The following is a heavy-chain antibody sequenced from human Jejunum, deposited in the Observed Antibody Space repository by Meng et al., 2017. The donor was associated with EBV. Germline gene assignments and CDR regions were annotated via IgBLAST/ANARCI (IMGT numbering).Heavy chain of an antibody. Sequence: QGHLPESAPGLVKPSETLSLTCTVSGGSVSTASYYWSWIRQSPGKGLEWIGYIYYSGNTNYNPSLKSRATITVDTSKNQFSLKLSSVTAADTAVYYCARVVDYYERSGYPDFWGQGTLVTVSS. CDR3: ARVVDYYERSGYPDF. J-gene: IGHJ4*02. CDR1: GGSVSTASYY. D-gene: IGHD3-22*01. V-gene: IGHV4-61*01. CDR2: IYYSGNT.